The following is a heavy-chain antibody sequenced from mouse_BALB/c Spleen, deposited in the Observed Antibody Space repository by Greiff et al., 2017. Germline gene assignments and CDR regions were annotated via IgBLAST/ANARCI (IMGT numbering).Heavy chain of an antibody. Sequence: VQLQQSGAELVRPGTSVKVSCTASGYAFHNYLIEWVKQRPGQGLEWIGVINPGSGGTNYNEKFKGKATLTADKSSSTAYMQLSSLTSDDSAVYFWARSYEPYAMDYWGQGTSVTVSS. D-gene: IGHD2-3*01. V-gene: IGHV1-54*01. CDR2: INPGSGGT. CDR1: GYAFHNYL. J-gene: IGHJ4*01. CDR3: ARSYEPYAMDY.